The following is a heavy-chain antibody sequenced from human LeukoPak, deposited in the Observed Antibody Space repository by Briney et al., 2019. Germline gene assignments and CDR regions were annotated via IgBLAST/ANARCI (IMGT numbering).Heavy chain of an antibody. CDR1: GFTFSSYA. CDR2: ISYDGSNK. V-gene: IGHV3-30*04. Sequence: GGSLRLSCAASGFTFSSYAMHWVRQAPGKGLEWVAAISYDGSNKYYADSVKGRFTISRDNSKNTLYLQMNSLRAEDTAVYYCARARRSMVRGVGAFDIWGQGTMVTVSS. D-gene: IGHD3-10*01. J-gene: IGHJ3*02. CDR3: ARARRSMVRGVGAFDI.